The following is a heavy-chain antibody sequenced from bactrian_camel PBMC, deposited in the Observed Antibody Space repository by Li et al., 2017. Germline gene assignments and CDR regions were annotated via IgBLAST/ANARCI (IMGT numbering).Heavy chain of an antibody. D-gene: IGHD5*01. J-gene: IGHJ4*01. CDR2: LHTGLRWT. CDR1: GYTYNSYC. V-gene: IGHV3S31*01. CDR3: AARSNYELRLRADDFNY. Sequence: DVQLVESGGGSVHAGESLRLSCEVSGYTYNSYCMGWIRQAPGKEREGVAFLHTGLRWTDYTDSVKGRFTISQDNAKNTLYLQLNNLKTEDTAMYYCAARSNYELRLRADDFNYWGQGTQVTVS.